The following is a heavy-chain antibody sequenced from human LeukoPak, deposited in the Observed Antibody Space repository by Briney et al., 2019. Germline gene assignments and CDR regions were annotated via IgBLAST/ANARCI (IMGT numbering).Heavy chain of an antibody. D-gene: IGHD3-22*01. CDR3: ARIDSGYPYTDS. CDR2: LNPHSGGT. V-gene: IGHV1-2*06. Sequence: ASVKVSCKASGYTFTGYFMHWVRQAPGRGLEWMGRLNPHSGGTDYAQKFQDRVTMTRDASISTAYMELSSLRSDDTSVYYCARIDSGYPYTDSWGQGTLVTVSS. J-gene: IGHJ4*02. CDR1: GYTFTGYF.